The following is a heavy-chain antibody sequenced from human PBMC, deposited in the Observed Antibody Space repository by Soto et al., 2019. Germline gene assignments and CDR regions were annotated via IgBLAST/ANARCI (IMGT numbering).Heavy chain of an antibody. D-gene: IGHD1-26*01. CDR1: GGTFSSYA. Sequence: QVQLVQSGAEVKKPGSSVKVSCKASGGTFSSYAINWVRQAPGQGLEWMGGIIPIFSTADYAQKFQGRVTITADESTTTAYMQLSSLRSEDTAVYYCASVAAKYYYYGMDVWGQGTTVTVSS. J-gene: IGHJ6*02. V-gene: IGHV1-69*12. CDR3: ASVAAKYYYYGMDV. CDR2: IIPIFSTA.